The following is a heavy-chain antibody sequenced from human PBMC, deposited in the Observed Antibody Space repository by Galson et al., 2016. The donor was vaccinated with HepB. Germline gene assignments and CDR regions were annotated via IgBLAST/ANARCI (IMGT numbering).Heavy chain of an antibody. CDR3: ARNDYGDYGVEY. Sequence: SLRLSCAAAGFTFHNFAMAWVRQVPGKGLEWVSSIIASGETTYYADSVKGRFTISRDNAKNSLFLQKHSLRDDDTAVYFCARNDYGDYGVEYWGQGTPVTVSS. CDR2: IIASGETT. CDR1: GFTFHNFA. D-gene: IGHD4-17*01. V-gene: IGHV3-23*01. J-gene: IGHJ4*02.